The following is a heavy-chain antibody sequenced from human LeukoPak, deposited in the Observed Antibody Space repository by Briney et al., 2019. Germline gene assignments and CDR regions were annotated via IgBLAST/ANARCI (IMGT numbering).Heavy chain of an antibody. Sequence: GASVKVSCKASGYTFTSYYMHWVRQAPGQGLEWMGIINPSGGSTSYAQKFQGRVTMTRDTSTSTVYMELSSLRSEDTAVYYCARGLGGYDSRGNWFDPWGQGTLVTVSS. J-gene: IGHJ5*02. V-gene: IGHV1-46*01. CDR3: ARGLGGYDSRGNWFDP. D-gene: IGHD3-22*01. CDR1: GYTFTSYY. CDR2: INPSGGST.